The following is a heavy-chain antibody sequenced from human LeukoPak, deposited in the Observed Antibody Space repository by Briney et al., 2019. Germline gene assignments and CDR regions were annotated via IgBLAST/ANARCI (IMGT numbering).Heavy chain of an antibody. CDR3: ARHLAVAGTSYNWFNP. CDR2: RFYTGRT. J-gene: IGHJ5*02. D-gene: IGHD6-19*01. CDR1: DGSISSNNYY. V-gene: IGHV4-39*01. Sequence: SETLSLTRTVSDGSISSNNYYWGWIRQPPGKGLEWIGSRFYTGRTYYNPSLQSRVIISVDTSKNQFSLRLSSVTAADTAVYHCARHLAVAGTSYNWFNPGSEGTQVTVSS.